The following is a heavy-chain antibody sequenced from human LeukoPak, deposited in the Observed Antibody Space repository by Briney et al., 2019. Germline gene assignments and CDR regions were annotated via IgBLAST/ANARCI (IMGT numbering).Heavy chain of an antibody. D-gene: IGHD5-18*01. V-gene: IGHV4-39*01. CDR2: IYYSGST. CDR3: ARRRDSYVDY. CDR1: GGSISSSSYY. J-gene: IGHJ4*02. Sequence: SETLSLTCTVSGGSISSSSYYWGWIRQPPGKGLEWIGSIYYSGSTYYNPSLKSRVTISVDTSKNQFSLKLSSVTAADTAVYYCARRRDSYVDYWGQGTLVTVSS.